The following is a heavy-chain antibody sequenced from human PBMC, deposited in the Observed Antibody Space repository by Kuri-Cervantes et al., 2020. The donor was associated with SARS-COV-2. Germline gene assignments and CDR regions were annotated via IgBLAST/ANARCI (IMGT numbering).Heavy chain of an antibody. D-gene: IGHD3-3*01. J-gene: IGHJ6*03. CDR1: GFTFSSYE. CDR3: AKDYRITIFGVVIRSYYYYMDV. Sequence: GGSLRLSCAASGFTFSSYEMNWVRQAPGKGLEWVSYISSSGSTIYYADSVKGRFTISRDNAKNSLYLQMNSLRAEDTAVYYCAKDYRITIFGVVIRSYYYYMDVWGKGTTVTVSS. V-gene: IGHV3-48*03. CDR2: ISSSGSTI.